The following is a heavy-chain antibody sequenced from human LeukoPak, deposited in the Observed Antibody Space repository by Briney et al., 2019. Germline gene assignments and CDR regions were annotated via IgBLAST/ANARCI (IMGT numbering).Heavy chain of an antibody. CDR3: ARRERVYWFDP. J-gene: IGHJ5*02. V-gene: IGHV1-8*01. CDR1: GYTFTSYD. CDR2: MNPNSGNT. Sequence: ASVKVSCKASGYTFTSYDINWVRQATGQGLEWMGWMNPNSGNTGYAQKLQGRVTMTTDTSTSTAYMELRSLRSDDTAVYYCARRERVYWFDPWGQGTLVSVSS. D-gene: IGHD6-6*01.